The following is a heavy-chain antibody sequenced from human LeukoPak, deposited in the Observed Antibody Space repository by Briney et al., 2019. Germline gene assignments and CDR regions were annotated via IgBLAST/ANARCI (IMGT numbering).Heavy chain of an antibody. D-gene: IGHD6-25*01. J-gene: IGHJ4*02. CDR1: GYMFTSHG. CDR3: ARESNGGYGFDY. Sequence: AASVKVSCKSSGYMFTSHGIHWLRQAPGQGLEWMGWISAQNGNTNYVQHLLGRVTMTRDTSATTAYMELRSLKSDDTAVYYCARESNGGYGFDYWGQGTKVTVAS. CDR2: ISAQNGNT. V-gene: IGHV1-18*01.